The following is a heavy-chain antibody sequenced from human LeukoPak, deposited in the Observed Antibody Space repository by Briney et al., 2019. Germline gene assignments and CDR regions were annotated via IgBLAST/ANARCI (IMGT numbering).Heavy chain of an antibody. CDR2: ISGSGGST. Sequence: GGSLRLSCAASGFTFSSYSMNWVRQAPGKGLEWVSAISGSGGSTYYADSVKGRFTISRDNSKNTLYLQMNSLRAEDTAVYYCAKGEWELPYNWFDPWGQGTLVTVSS. V-gene: IGHV3-23*01. J-gene: IGHJ5*02. CDR3: AKGEWELPYNWFDP. CDR1: GFTFSSYS. D-gene: IGHD1-26*01.